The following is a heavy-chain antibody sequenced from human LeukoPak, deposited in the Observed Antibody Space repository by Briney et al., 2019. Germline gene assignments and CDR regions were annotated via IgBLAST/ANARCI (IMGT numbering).Heavy chain of an antibody. CDR3: AREAGDYGWFDP. CDR2: ISSSRSMI. J-gene: IGHJ5*02. D-gene: IGHD4-17*01. V-gene: IGHV3-11*01. Sequence: GGSLRLSCAASGFIFSDYYMSWIRQAPGKGLEWVSSISSSRSMIYYADSVKGRFTISRDNSKNTLYLQMNSLRAEDTAVYYCAREAGDYGWFDPWGQGTLVTVSS. CDR1: GFIFSDYY.